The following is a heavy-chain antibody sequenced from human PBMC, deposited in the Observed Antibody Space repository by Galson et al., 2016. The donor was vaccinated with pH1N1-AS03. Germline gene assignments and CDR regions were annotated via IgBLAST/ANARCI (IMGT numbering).Heavy chain of an antibody. CDR2: INPVTGET. D-gene: IGHD1-26*01. CDR1: GYTFTTYY. CDR3: ALLQVPTTPGY. J-gene: IGHJ1*01. Sequence: SVKVSCKASGYTFTTYYVHWVRQAPGQGLEWVGRINPVTGETDSPQKFQDRVTLTRDKSISTAYLDLSGLTFDDTAVYYFALLQVPTTPGYWGQGTLVTVAS. V-gene: IGHV1-2*06.